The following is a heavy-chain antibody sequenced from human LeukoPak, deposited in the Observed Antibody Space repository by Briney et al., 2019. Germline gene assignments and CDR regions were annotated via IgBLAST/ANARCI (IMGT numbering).Heavy chain of an antibody. CDR3: SRESGPFCPFGY. CDR2: ISLAGQT. V-gene: IGHV4/OR15-8*02. CDR1: GGSISGTNW. D-gene: IGHD1-26*01. J-gene: IGHJ4*02. Sequence: TSETLSLTCGVSGGSISGTNWWSWVRQPPGQGLEWIGEISLAGQTNYNPSLNGRVTMSLDKSSNQLSLHLTSVTAADTATYYCSRESGPFCPFGYWGQGTLVIVSS.